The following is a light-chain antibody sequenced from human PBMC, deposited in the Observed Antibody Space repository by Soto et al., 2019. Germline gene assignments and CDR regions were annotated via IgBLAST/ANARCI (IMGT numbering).Light chain of an antibody. CDR1: SSNIGNNY. CDR2: RSN. J-gene: IGLJ2*01. V-gene: IGLV1-47*01. CDR3: ASWDDSLSGVV. Sequence: QSVLTQPPSASGTPGQRVTISCSGTSSNIGNNYVYWYQQFAGTAPKLLIYRSNQRPSGVPDRFSGTESGTSASLAISGLRPEDEADYYCASWDDSLSGVVFGGGTKVTVL.